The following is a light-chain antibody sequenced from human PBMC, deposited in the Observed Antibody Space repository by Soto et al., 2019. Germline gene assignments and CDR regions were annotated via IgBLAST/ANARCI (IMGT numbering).Light chain of an antibody. Sequence: EIVLTQSPGTLSLSPGEGATLSCRASQSISSNFLAWYQQKRGQAPRLLIHGASNRATGIPDRFSGSGSGTDFTLTITRLEPEDFAVYYCQQYGSSTWTFGQGTKVEIK. CDR2: GAS. J-gene: IGKJ1*01. CDR3: QQYGSSTWT. V-gene: IGKV3-20*01. CDR1: QSISSNF.